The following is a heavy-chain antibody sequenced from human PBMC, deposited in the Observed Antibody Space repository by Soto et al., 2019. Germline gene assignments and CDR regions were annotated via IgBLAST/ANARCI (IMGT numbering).Heavy chain of an antibody. D-gene: IGHD3-10*01. CDR2: VSGSGSNT. V-gene: IGHV3-23*01. CDR3: AKGGITLIRGSFDY. Sequence: GGSLRLSCAVSGFSLSNYAMSWVRQAPGKGLEWVSAVSGSGSNTYYIDSVKGRFTISRDKSKTTLFLQMNNLRAEDTAVYYCAKGGITLIRGSFDYWGQGALVTVSS. J-gene: IGHJ4*02. CDR1: GFSLSNYA.